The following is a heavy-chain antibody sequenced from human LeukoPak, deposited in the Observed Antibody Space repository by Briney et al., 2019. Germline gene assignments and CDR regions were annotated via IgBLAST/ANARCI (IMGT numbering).Heavy chain of an antibody. D-gene: IGHD6-19*01. V-gene: IGHV3-74*01. CDR1: GFTFSSSW. J-gene: IGHJ4*02. CDR2: ITRDGSST. Sequence: PGGSLRLSCAASGFTFSSSWMRWVRQAPGKGLVWVSRITRDGSSTTYADSVKGRFTTSRDNAKNTLYLQMDSLRAEDTAVYYCAGIAVGFDYWGQGTLVTVSP. CDR3: AGIAVGFDY.